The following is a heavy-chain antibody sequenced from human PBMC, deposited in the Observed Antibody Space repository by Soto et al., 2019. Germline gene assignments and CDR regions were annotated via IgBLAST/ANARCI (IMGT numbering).Heavy chain of an antibody. CDR2: IHYSGDT. J-gene: IGHJ4*02. CDR3: ARDQALAPNVWGY. CDR1: GCSVGSGAYY. D-gene: IGHD3-16*01. Sequence: TLSLTCIVSGCSVGSGAYYWSWVRQRPGNGLEWIGYIHYSGDTHYNPSLKSRLTISLDTSKNQFFLRLVSVTAADTALYYCARDQALAPNVWGYWGRGIQVTVSS. V-gene: IGHV4-61*08.